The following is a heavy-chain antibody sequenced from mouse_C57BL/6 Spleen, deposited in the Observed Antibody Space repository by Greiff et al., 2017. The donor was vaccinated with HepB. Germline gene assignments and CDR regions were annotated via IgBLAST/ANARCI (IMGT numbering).Heavy chain of an antibody. D-gene: IGHD2-10*02. V-gene: IGHV1-50*01. CDR2: IDPSDSYT. CDR1: GYTFTSYW. CDR3: ARREGYGAWFAY. J-gene: IGHJ3*01. Sequence: QVQLQQPGAELVKPGASVKLSCKASGYTFTSYWMQWVKQRPGQGLEWIGEIDPSDSYTNYNQKFKGKATLTVDTSSSTAYVQLSSLTSEDSAVYYCARREGYGAWFAYWGQGTLVTVSA.